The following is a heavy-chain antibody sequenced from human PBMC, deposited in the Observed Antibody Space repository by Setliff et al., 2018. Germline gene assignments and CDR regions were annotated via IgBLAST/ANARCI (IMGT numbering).Heavy chain of an antibody. CDR1: GYSFSTYA. CDR2: INTNTGNP. J-gene: IGHJ6*03. Sequence: EASVNVSCKASGYSFSTYAMSWIRQAPGQGLEWMGWINTNTGNPSYAQGFTGRFVFSLDTSVSTAYLQISSLKPEDTAMYYCARASRFATIVWKGDYYMDVWGKGTTVTVSS. V-gene: IGHV7-4-1*02. D-gene: IGHD3-16*02. CDR3: ARASRFATIVWKGDYYMDV.